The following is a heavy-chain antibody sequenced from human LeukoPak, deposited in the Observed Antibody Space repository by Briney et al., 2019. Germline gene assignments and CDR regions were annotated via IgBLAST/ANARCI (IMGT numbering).Heavy chain of an antibody. CDR3: GRYLKPSALSVFDI. J-gene: IGHJ3*02. V-gene: IGHV4-59*01. D-gene: IGHD2-2*01. CDR2: IYYSGGT. Sequence: SETLSLTCTVSGGSISNYYWSWIRQPPGKGLEWIGYIYYSGGTNYNPSLKSRVTISVDTSKNQFSLKLSSVTAADTAVYYCGRYLKPSALSVFDIWGQGTMVTVSS. CDR1: GGSISNYY.